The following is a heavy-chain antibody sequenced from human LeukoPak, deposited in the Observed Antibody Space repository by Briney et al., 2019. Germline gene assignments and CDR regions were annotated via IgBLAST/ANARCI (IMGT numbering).Heavy chain of an antibody. CDR3: ARKQVFDY. D-gene: IGHD6-13*01. Sequence: PSETLSLTCTVSGDSISGYYWSWIRQPPGKGLEWIGYIYYSGSTNNNPSLKSRVTISLDTSKNQFSLKLSSVTAADTAVYYCARKQVFDYWGQGTLVTVSS. CDR2: IYYSGST. V-gene: IGHV4-59*01. J-gene: IGHJ4*02. CDR1: GDSISGYY.